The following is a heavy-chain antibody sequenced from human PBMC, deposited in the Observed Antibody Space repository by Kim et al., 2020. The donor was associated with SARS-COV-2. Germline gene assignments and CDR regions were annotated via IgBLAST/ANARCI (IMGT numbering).Heavy chain of an antibody. CDR1: GFTFSSYA. CDR2: ISGSGLTT. V-gene: IGHV3-23*01. J-gene: IGHJ4*02. Sequence: GGSLRLSCAASGFTFSSYAMSWVRQAPGKGLESVSGISGSGLTTSYADSVKGRFTISRDNSKNTLYLQVNSLRAEDTALYYCAKGGGRYYDSSGYYGYWGQGTLVTVSS. CDR3: AKGGGRYYDSSGYYGY. D-gene: IGHD3-22*01.